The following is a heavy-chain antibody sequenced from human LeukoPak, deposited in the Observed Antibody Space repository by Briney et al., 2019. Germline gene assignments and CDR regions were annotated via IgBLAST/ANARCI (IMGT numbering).Heavy chain of an antibody. Sequence: GASVKVSCKASGYTFTSYYMHWVRQAPGQGLEWMGIINPSGGSTSYAQKFQGRVTMTRDTSTSTVYMELSSLRSEDTAVYYCARDGQSRLRGNWFDPWGQGTLVTVSS. D-gene: IGHD5-12*01. CDR3: ARDGQSRLRGNWFDP. CDR2: INPSGGST. V-gene: IGHV1-46*01. J-gene: IGHJ5*02. CDR1: GYTFTSYY.